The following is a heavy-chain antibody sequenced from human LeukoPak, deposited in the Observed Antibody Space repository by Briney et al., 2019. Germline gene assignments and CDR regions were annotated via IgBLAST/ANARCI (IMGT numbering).Heavy chain of an antibody. V-gene: IGHV4-59*01. CDR3: ARESLYDYVWGSYQNGMDV. J-gene: IGHJ6*02. D-gene: IGHD3-16*02. CDR1: GGSISSYY. CDR2: IYYSGST. Sequence: KASETLSLTCTVSGGSISSYYWSWIRQLPGKGLEWIGYIYYSGSTNYNPSLKSRVTISVDTSKNQFSLKLSSVTAADTAVYYCARESLYDYVWGSYQNGMDVWGQGTTVTVSS.